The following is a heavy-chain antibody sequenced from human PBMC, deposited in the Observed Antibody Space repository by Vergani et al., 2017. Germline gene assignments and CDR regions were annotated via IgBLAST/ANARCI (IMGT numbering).Heavy chain of an antibody. CDR2: IYYSGST. D-gene: IGHD3-3*01. Sequence: QVQLQESGPGLVKPSQTLSLTCTVSGGSISSGGYYWSWIRQHPGKGLEWIGYIYYSGSTNYNPSLKSRVTISVDTSKNQFSLRLSSVTAADTAVYYCAGLRFLGQDGWAFDIWGQGTMVTVSS. CDR1: GGSISSGGYY. CDR3: AGLRFLGQDGWAFDI. V-gene: IGHV4-31*03. J-gene: IGHJ3*02.